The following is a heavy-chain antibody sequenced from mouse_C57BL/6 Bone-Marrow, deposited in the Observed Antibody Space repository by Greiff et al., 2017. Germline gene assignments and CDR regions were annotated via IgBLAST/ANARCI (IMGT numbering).Heavy chain of an antibody. D-gene: IGHD1-1*01. CDR3: ARGGSSYGAPWFAY. V-gene: IGHV5-4*03. CDR2: ISDGGSYT. J-gene: IGHJ3*01. CDR1: GFTFSSYA. Sequence: EVMLVESGGGLVKPGGSLKLSCAASGFTFSSYAMSWVRQTPEKRLEWVATISDGGSYTYYPDNVKGRFTISRDNAKNNLYLQMSHLKSEDTAMYYCARGGSSYGAPWFAYWGQGTLVTVSA.